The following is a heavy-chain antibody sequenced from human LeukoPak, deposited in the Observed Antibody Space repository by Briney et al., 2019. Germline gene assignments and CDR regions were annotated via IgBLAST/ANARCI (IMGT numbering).Heavy chain of an antibody. Sequence: ASVEVSCKASGYTFTSYGISWVRQAPGQGLEWMGWISAYNGNTNYAQKLQGRVTMTTDTSTSTAYMELRSLRSDDTAVYYCARGTPGYSYGSVPFDYWGQGTLVTVSS. CDR2: ISAYNGNT. CDR1: GYTFTSYG. CDR3: ARGTPGYSYGSVPFDY. V-gene: IGHV1-18*01. J-gene: IGHJ4*02. D-gene: IGHD5-18*01.